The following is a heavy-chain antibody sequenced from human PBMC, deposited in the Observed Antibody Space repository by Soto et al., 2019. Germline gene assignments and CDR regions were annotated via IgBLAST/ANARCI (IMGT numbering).Heavy chain of an antibody. CDR1: RFTFSSYS. CDR2: ISGGSSTI. J-gene: IGHJ4*02. D-gene: IGHD6-13*01. Sequence: GALRLSCAVSRFTFSSYSMSWVRQAPGKGLEWVSYISGGSSTIYYADSVKGRFTISRDNARNSLYLQMNSLRDEDTAVYYCARDSRWNFDYWGQGTLVTVSS. CDR3: ARDSRWNFDY. V-gene: IGHV3-48*02.